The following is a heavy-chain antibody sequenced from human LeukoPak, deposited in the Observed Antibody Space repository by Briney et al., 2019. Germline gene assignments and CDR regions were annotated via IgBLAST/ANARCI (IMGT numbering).Heavy chain of an antibody. D-gene: IGHD1-26*01. CDR1: GFNVSSNY. CDR2: IYSGGST. Sequence: GGSLRLSCAASGFNVSSNYMSWVRPAPGKGLEWVSVIYSGGSTYYADSVKGRFTISRDNSKNTLYLQMNSLRAEDTAVYYCARRDVGATLQGYFDYWGQGTLVTVSS. J-gene: IGHJ4*02. V-gene: IGHV3-53*01. CDR3: ARRDVGATLQGYFDY.